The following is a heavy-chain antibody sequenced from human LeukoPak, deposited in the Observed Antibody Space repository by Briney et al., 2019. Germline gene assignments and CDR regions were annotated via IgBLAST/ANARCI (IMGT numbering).Heavy chain of an antibody. Sequence: SQTLSLTCSVSGGSISGAYYWSWIRQPPGKGLEWIGYMYDSGSTNYNPSLKSRVTISVDKSKNQFSLKLSSVTAADTAVYYCASRDSGSDYWGRGTLVTVSS. J-gene: IGHJ4*02. CDR2: MYDSGST. CDR1: GGSISGAYY. D-gene: IGHD1-26*01. CDR3: ASRDSGSDY. V-gene: IGHV4-61*08.